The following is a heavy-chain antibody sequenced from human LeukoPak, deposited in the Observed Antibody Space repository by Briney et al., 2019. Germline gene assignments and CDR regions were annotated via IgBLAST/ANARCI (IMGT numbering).Heavy chain of an antibody. CDR3: TTGPFDYYGSASYLANGMDV. CDR1: GFTFSIAW. V-gene: IGHV3-15*01. CDR2: IKSKTDGGTT. J-gene: IGHJ6*02. D-gene: IGHD3-10*01. Sequence: PGGSLRLSCAASGFTFSIAWMSWVRQAPGKGLEWVGRIKSKTDGGTTDYTAPVKGRFTISRDDSKNTLYLQMNSLKTEDTAVYYCTTGPFDYYGSASYLANGMDVWGQGTTVTVSS.